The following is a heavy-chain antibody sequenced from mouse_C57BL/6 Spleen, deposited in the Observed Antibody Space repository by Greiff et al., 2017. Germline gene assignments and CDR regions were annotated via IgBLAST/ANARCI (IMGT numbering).Heavy chain of an antibody. CDR3: ARREDYDDGAWLAY. CDR2: IRSGSSTI. CDR1: GFTFSDYG. D-gene: IGHD2-4*01. V-gene: IGHV5-17*01. J-gene: IGHJ3*01. Sequence: EVQVVESGGGLVKPGGSLKLSCAASGFTFSDYGMHWVRQAPEKGLEWVAYIRSGSSTIYYADTVKGRFTISRDNAKNTLFLQMTCLRSEDTAMYYCARREDYDDGAWLAYWGQGTLVTVSA.